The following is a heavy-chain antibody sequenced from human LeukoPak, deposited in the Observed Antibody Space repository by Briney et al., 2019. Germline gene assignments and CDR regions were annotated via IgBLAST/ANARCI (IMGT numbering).Heavy chain of an antibody. CDR2: LHADSGMT. CDR3: VKDFLHGPHIEPVGSVGPFDY. J-gene: IGHJ4*02. D-gene: IGHD2-2*01. Sequence: GGSLRLSCATSGFTFSRYAMSWVRQAPGKGLEWVSGLHADSGMTYYADSVKGRFTISRDNSKNTLYFQMNNLRAEDTALYYCVKDFLHGPHIEPVGSVGPFDYWGQGTLVTVSS. CDR1: GFTFSRYA. V-gene: IGHV3-23*01.